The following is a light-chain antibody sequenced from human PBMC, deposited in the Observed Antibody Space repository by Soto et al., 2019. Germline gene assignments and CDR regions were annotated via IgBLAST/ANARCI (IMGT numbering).Light chain of an antibody. CDR2: AAS. Sequence: DIQMTQSPSSLSASVGDRVTITCRASQSMSSYLNWYQQKPGKAPKLLIYAASSLQSGVPSRFSGSGSGTDFTLTISSLQPEDFATYYCQQSYNSPLTFGQGTKVEIK. CDR1: QSMSSY. CDR3: QQSYNSPLT. J-gene: IGKJ1*01. V-gene: IGKV1-39*01.